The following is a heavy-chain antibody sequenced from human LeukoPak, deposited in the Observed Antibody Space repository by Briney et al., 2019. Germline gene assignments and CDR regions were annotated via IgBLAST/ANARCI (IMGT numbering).Heavy chain of an antibody. CDR1: GGTFSSYA. V-gene: IGHV1-69*13. CDR3: ARDPLRGGGFDY. CDR2: IIPIFGTA. Sequence: SVTVSCKASGGTFSSYAISWVRQAPGQGLEWMGGIIPIFGTANYAQKLQGRVTITADESTSTAYMELSSLRSEDTAVYYCARDPLRGGGFDYWGQGTLVTVSS. J-gene: IGHJ4*02. D-gene: IGHD3-16*01.